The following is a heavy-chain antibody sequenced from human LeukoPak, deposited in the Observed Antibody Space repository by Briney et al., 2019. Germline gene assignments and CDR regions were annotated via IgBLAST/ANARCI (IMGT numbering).Heavy chain of an antibody. Sequence: GGSLRLSCAASGFTFSSYSMNWVRQAPGKGLEWVSGISWNSGSIRYADSVKGRFTISRDNAKNSLYLQMNSLRAEDTALYYCAKDSGSAAAGAFDPWGQGTLVTVSS. CDR2: ISWNSGSI. J-gene: IGHJ5*02. D-gene: IGHD6-13*01. V-gene: IGHV3-9*01. CDR1: GFTFSSYS. CDR3: AKDSGSAAAGAFDP.